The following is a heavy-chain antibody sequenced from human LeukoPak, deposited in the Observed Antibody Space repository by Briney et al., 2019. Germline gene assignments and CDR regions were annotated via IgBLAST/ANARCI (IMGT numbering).Heavy chain of an antibody. V-gene: IGHV3-21*01. J-gene: IGHJ4*02. CDR3: ARDVTNGYYCQVGVDY. CDR2: INSYSTYM. D-gene: IGHD3-22*01. Sequence: PGGSLRLSCAASAFSFSNSGMHWVRQAPGKGLEWVSSINSYSTYMYYADAVRGRFTISRDNAKNSLFLQMNSLRAEDTAVYYCARDVTNGYYCQVGVDYWGQGTLVTVSS. CDR1: AFSFSNSG.